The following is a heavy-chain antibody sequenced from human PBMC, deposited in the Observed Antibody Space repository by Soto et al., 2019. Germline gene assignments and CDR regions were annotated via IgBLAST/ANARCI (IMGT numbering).Heavy chain of an antibody. CDR3: ARSSYLDY. J-gene: IGHJ4*02. CDR1: GFTFSSYA. CDR2: ISYDGSNK. V-gene: IGHV3-30-3*01. Sequence: VQLVESGGGVVQPGRSLRLSCAASGFTFSSYAMHWVRQAPGKGLEWVAVISYDGSNKYYADSVKGRFTISRDNSKNTLYLQMNSLRAEDTAVYYCARSSYLDYWGQGTLVTVSS.